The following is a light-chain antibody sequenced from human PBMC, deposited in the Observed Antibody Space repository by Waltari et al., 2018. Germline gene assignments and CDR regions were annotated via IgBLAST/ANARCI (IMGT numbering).Light chain of an antibody. V-gene: IGKV3-20*01. Sequence: EIVLTQSPGTLSLSPGERATLSCRASQSVTSSFLAWYQQKPGQAPRLLIYGASSRATGIPDRFSGSGSGTDVPLTISRLEPEDFAVYFCQQYGSSPGYTFGQGTKLEIK. CDR1: QSVTSSF. CDR3: QQYGSSPGYT. J-gene: IGKJ2*01. CDR2: GAS.